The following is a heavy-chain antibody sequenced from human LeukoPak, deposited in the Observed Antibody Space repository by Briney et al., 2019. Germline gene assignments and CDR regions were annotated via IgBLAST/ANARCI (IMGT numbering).Heavy chain of an antibody. CDR2: INPNSGGT. V-gene: IGHV1-2*06. D-gene: IGHD3-22*01. CDR1: GYTFTGYY. J-gene: IGHJ3*02. Sequence: ASVKVSCKASGYTFTGYYMHWVRQVPGQGLEWMGRINPNSGGTNYAQKFQGRVTMTRDTSISTAYMELSRLRSDDTAVYYCARDLFITMIVVVTKDAFDIWGQGTMVTVSS. CDR3: ARDLFITMIVVVTKDAFDI.